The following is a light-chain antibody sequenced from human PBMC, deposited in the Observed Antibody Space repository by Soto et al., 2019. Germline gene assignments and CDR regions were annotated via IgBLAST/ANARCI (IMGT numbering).Light chain of an antibody. CDR3: KIYNSYSWT. J-gene: IGKJ1*01. CDR1: QSISSW. Sequence: DIQMTQSPSTLSASVGDRVTITCRASQSISSWLAWYQQKPGKAPKLLIYDASSLESGVPSRFSGSGSGTEFTLTISSLQPDDFATYYCKIYNSYSWTFGQGTKVEIK. CDR2: DAS. V-gene: IGKV1-5*01.